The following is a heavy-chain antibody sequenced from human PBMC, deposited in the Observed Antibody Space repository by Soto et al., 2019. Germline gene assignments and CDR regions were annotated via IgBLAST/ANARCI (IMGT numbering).Heavy chain of an antibody. CDR1: GFTFSSYA. V-gene: IGHV3-23*01. CDR3: ARGGDIVVVDPDAFDI. CDR2: ISGSGGST. J-gene: IGHJ3*02. Sequence: GGSLRLSCAASGFTFSSYAMSWVRQAPGKGLEWVSAISGSGGSTYYADSVKGRFTISRDNSKNTLYLQMNSLRAEDTAVYYCARGGDIVVVDPDAFDIWGQGTMVTVSS. D-gene: IGHD2-15*01.